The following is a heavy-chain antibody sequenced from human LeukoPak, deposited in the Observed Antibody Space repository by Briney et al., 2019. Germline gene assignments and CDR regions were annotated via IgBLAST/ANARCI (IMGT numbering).Heavy chain of an antibody. D-gene: IGHD3-3*01. CDR2: INHSGSI. V-gene: IGHV4-34*01. Sequence: SETLSLTCAVYGGSFSGYYWSWIRQPPGKGLEWIGEINHSGSINYNPSLKSRVTISVDTSKNQFSLKLSSVTAADTAVYYCARGVVVPIDYDFWSGYPHHYYGMDVWGQGTTVTVSS. CDR3: ARGVVVPIDYDFWSGYPHHYYGMDV. J-gene: IGHJ6*02. CDR1: GGSFSGYY.